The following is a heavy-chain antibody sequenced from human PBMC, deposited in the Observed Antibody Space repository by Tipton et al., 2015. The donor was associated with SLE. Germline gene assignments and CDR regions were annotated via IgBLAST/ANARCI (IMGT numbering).Heavy chain of an antibody. V-gene: IGHV4-59*11. CDR2: IYYSGST. J-gene: IGHJ3*02. CDR3: ARLNSDAFDI. CDR1: GGSISSHY. D-gene: IGHD1-7*01. Sequence: TLSLTCTVSGGSISSHYWSWIRQPPGKGLEWIGYIYYSGSTYYNPSLKSRVTISVDTSKNQFSLKLSSVTAADTAVYYCARLNSDAFDIWGQGTMVTVSS.